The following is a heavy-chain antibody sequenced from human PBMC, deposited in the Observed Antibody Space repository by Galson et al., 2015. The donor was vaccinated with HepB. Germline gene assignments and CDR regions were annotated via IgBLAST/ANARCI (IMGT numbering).Heavy chain of an antibody. V-gene: IGHV4-4*07. CDR1: GGSISNYY. CDR3: ARDTDCTDGYCHWYFDL. CDR2: IYTTGST. Sequence: ETLSLTCTVSGGSISNYYWNWIRQPAGKGLEWIGRIYTTGSTNYNPSLNSRVTMSIDTSKNQLSLKLISVTAADTAVYFCARDTDCTDGYCHWYFDLWGRGTLVTVSS. J-gene: IGHJ2*01. D-gene: IGHD2-8*01.